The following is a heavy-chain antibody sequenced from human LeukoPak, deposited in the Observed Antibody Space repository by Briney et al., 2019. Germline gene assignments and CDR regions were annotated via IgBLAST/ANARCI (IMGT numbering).Heavy chain of an antibody. CDR1: GFRFSSFA. J-gene: IGHJ3*01. Sequence: PGGSLRLSCVGSGFRFSSFAMSWVRQAPGKGLERVSGLSGSGGATYYIDPAKGRFSISRDNSKNTMYLQMTNLRAEDTAVYYCAKDYGDFGSSYFCAFDVWGPGTMVTVSS. D-gene: IGHD3-10*01. CDR2: LSGSGGAT. V-gene: IGHV3-23*01. CDR3: AKDYGDFGSSYFCAFDV.